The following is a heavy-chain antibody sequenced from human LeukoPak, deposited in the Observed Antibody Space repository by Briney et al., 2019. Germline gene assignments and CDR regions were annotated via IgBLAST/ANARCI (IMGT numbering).Heavy chain of an antibody. D-gene: IGHD6-13*01. V-gene: IGHV3-23*01. Sequence: GGSLRLSCAAPGFTFRDYNMSWVRQAPGKGVEWVSNITYSGGDTYFADSVTGRFTISRDSSKNTLYLQVNSLRAEDTAVYYCAKEGLGSSWYPNYFDYWGQGTLVTVSS. J-gene: IGHJ4*02. CDR2: ITYSGGDT. CDR1: GFTFRDYN. CDR3: AKEGLGSSWYPNYFDY.